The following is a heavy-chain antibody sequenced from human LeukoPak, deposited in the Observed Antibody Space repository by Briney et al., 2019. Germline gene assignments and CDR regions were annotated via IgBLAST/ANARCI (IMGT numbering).Heavy chain of an antibody. V-gene: IGHV1-18*01. D-gene: IGHD1-26*01. CDR2: ISAYNGNT. CDR3: ARLYSGSYSYYFDY. Sequence: ASVKVSCKASGYTFTSYGISWVRQAPGQGLEWMGWISAYNGNTNYAQKLQGRVTMTTDTSTSTAYMELRSLRSDDTAVYYCARLYSGSYSYYFDYWGQGTLATVSS. CDR1: GYTFTSYG. J-gene: IGHJ4*02.